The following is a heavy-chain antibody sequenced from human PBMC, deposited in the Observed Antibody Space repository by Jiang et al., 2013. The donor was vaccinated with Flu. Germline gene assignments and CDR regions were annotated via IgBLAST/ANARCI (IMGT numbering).Heavy chain of an antibody. CDR2: IWNDGSYT. D-gene: IGHD4-23*01. V-gene: IGHV3-33*01. J-gene: IGHJ3*01. Sequence: AIIWNDGSYTYYADSVKGRFTISRDNSKSTVHLQMSSLTVEDTAVYYCARDANYGGNPDAFDLWGRGAMVIVSS. CDR3: ARDANYGGNPDAFDL.